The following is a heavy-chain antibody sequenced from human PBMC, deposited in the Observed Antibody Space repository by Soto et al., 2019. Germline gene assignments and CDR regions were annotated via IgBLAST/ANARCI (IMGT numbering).Heavy chain of an antibody. V-gene: IGHV1-69*01. D-gene: IGHD3-10*01. CDR1: GGTFSSYA. Sequence: QVQLVQSGAEVKKPGSSVKVSCKASGGTFSSYAISWVRQAPGQGLEWMGGIIPIFGTANYAQKFQGRVTIIAEESTSTAEMELISLRSEDKAVYYCAQRPQAMVQGVGKRLDYFYCCGTDVWGQGTTVTVPS. CDR2: IIPIFGTA. CDR3: AQRPQAMVQGVGKRLDYFYCCGTDV. J-gene: IGHJ6*02.